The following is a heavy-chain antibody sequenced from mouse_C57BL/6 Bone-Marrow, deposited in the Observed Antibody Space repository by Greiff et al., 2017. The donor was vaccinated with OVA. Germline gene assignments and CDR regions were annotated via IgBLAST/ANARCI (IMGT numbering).Heavy chain of an antibody. Sequence: QVQLQQSGPGLVAPSQSLSITCTVSGFSLTSYGVHWVRQPPGKGLEWLVVIWSDGSTTYNSALKSRLSVSKDNSKSQVFLKMNSLQTDDTAMYYCAREVTGTGDYYAMDYWGQGTSVTVSS. J-gene: IGHJ4*01. V-gene: IGHV2-6*03. CDR2: IWSDGST. CDR1: GFSLTSYG. D-gene: IGHD4-1*01. CDR3: AREVTGTGDYYAMDY.